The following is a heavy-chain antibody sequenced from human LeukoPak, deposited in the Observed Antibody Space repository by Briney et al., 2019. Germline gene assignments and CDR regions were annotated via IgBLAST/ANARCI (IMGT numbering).Heavy chain of an antibody. D-gene: IGHD4-17*01. J-gene: IGHJ6*03. Sequence: SETLSLTCTVSGGSISSSSYYWGWIRQSPGKGLEWIGSIYYSGSTYYNPSLKSRVTISVDTSKNQFSLKLSSVTAADTAVYYCATYATYYYYYMDVWGKGTTVTVS. V-gene: IGHV4-39*01. CDR3: ATYATYYYYYMDV. CDR1: GGSISSSSYY. CDR2: IYYSGST.